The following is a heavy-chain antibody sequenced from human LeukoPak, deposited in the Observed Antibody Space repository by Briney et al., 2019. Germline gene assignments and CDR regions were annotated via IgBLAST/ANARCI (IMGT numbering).Heavy chain of an antibody. D-gene: IGHD3-22*01. CDR3: ARQPYDSSGYYYYYFDY. CDR2: IYPGDSDT. CDR1: GYRFTSYW. J-gene: IGHJ4*02. Sequence: GESLKTSCKGSGYRFTSYWIGWVRQMPGKGLEWMGIIYPGDSDTRYSPPFQGQVAISADKSISTAYLQWSSLKASDTAMYYCARQPYDSSGYYYYYFDYWGQGTLVTVSS. V-gene: IGHV5-51*01.